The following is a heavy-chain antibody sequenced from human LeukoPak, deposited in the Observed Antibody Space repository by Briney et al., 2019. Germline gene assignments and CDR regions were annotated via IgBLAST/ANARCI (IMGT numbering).Heavy chain of an antibody. CDR2: ISGSGGST. J-gene: IGHJ4*02. CDR1: GFTFSSYA. CDR3: ALHSSSWYSPFDY. D-gene: IGHD6-13*01. V-gene: IGHV3-23*01. Sequence: GGSLRLSCAASGFTFSSYAMSWVRQAPGKGLEWVSAISGSGGSTYYADSVKGRFPLSRDNSKNTLYLQMNRLRAEDTAVYYCALHSSSWYSPFDYWGQGTLVTVSS.